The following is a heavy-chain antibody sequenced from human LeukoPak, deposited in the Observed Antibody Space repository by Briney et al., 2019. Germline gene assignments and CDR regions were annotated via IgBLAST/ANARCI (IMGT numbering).Heavy chain of an antibody. Sequence: PGGSLRLSCAASGFTFSSYWMSWVRQAPGKGLEWVSAISGSGGSTYYADSVKGRFTISRDNSKNTLYLQMNSLRAEDTAVYYCAKAPTYSSSWYDWFDPWGQGTLVTVSS. CDR1: GFTFSSYW. J-gene: IGHJ5*02. CDR3: AKAPTYSSSWYDWFDP. V-gene: IGHV3-23*01. D-gene: IGHD6-13*01. CDR2: ISGSGGST.